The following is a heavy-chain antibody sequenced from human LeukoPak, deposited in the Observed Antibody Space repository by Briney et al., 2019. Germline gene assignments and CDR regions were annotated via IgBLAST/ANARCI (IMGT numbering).Heavy chain of an antibody. CDR3: ARDSRSRENYYDSSGYQPLGY. Sequence: GGSLRLSCAASGFTVSSNYMNWVRQAPGKGLEWVSVIYSGGSTYYADSVKGRFTISRDNSKNTLYLQMNSLRAEDTAVYYCARDSRSRENYYDSSGYQPLGYWGQGTLVTVSS. V-gene: IGHV3-53*01. J-gene: IGHJ4*02. D-gene: IGHD3-22*01. CDR1: GFTVSSNY. CDR2: IYSGGST.